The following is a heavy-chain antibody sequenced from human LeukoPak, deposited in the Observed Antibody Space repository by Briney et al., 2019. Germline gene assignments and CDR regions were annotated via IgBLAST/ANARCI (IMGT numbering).Heavy chain of an antibody. CDR3: AKSMGGWYAFDI. Sequence: GGSLRLSCAVSGFTFSRYAMNWVRQAPGKGLEWVSGVSGSGGSTYYADSVKGRFTIYRDNSKNPVYLQMNTLRAEDTVVYHCAKSMGGWYAFDIWGQGTMVTVSS. V-gene: IGHV3-23*01. J-gene: IGHJ3*02. D-gene: IGHD2-15*01. CDR1: GFTFSRYA. CDR2: VSGSGGST.